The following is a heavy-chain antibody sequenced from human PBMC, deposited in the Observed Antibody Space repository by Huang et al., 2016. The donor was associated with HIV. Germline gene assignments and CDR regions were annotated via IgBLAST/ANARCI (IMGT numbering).Heavy chain of an antibody. CDR1: GYTFNSYG. CDR3: ARGTYGDF. Sequence: QIQLVQSGGEVKKPGASVKVSCKASGYTFNSYGISWVRQAPGQRLEWMGWISANTGNTNYAQKFQGRVTMTTDTSSTTAYMELRSLTSDDTAVYYCARGTYGDFWGQGTLVTVSS. J-gene: IGHJ4*02. V-gene: IGHV1-18*01. D-gene: IGHD3-16*01. CDR2: ISANTGNT.